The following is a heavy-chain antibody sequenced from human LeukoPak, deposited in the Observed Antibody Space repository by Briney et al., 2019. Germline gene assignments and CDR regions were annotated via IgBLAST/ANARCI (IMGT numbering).Heavy chain of an antibody. D-gene: IGHD2-15*01. CDR3: ARAPGLTPPDTRRTWFDP. V-gene: IGHV1-18*01. J-gene: IGHJ5*02. CDR1: GGSFTFTSHA. Sequence: ASVKVSCKASGGSFTFTSHAISWVRQAPGQGLEWMGWISAYNGKTKYAQKVQGRVTMSTDTSTSTGYMDLRSLRSDDTAMYYCARAPGLTPPDTRRTWFDPWGQGTLVTVSS. CDR2: ISAYNGKT.